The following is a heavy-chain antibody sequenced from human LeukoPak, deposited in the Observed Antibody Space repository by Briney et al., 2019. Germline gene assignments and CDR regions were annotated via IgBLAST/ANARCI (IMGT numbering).Heavy chain of an antibody. J-gene: IGHJ3*02. CDR1: GGSISNYY. Sequence: SETLSLTCTVSGGSISNYYWSWIRQSPGKGLEWPGYIFDSGSTKYNPSLKSRVTISVDTSKNRFSLKLTSVTAADTAVYYCARVVAYCGGDCYPDYAFDIWGQGTMVTVSS. CDR3: ARVVAYCGGDCYPDYAFDI. D-gene: IGHD2-21*02. V-gene: IGHV4-59*01. CDR2: IFDSGST.